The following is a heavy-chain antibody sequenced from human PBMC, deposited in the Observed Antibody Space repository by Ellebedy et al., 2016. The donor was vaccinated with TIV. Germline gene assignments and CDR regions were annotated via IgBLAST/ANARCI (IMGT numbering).Heavy chain of an antibody. CDR3: AKDWVQIENMPEYGMDV. V-gene: IGHV3-30*18. Sequence: GESLKISCAASGFTFKTYGMHWVRQAPGKGLGWVAFISYDGTNIYYTDSVKGRFTISRDTSKSSLYLQMNSLRLDDTGVYFCAKDWVQIENMPEYGMDVWGQGTTVTVSS. J-gene: IGHJ6*02. CDR2: ISYDGTNI. D-gene: IGHD2-2*01. CDR1: GFTFKTYG.